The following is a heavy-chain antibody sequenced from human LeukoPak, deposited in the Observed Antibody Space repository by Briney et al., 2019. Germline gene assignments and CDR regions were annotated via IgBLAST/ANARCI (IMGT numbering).Heavy chain of an antibody. CDR1: GVSISSYY. V-gene: IGHV4-59*01. Sequence: SETLSLTCTVSGVSISSYYWSWIRQPPGKGLEWLGYIYYSGSTNYNPSLKSRVTISVDTSKNQFSLKLSSVTAADTAVYYCARAHSSSWYGVWFDPWGQGTLVTVSS. D-gene: IGHD6-13*01. J-gene: IGHJ5*02. CDR3: ARAHSSSWYGVWFDP. CDR2: IYYSGST.